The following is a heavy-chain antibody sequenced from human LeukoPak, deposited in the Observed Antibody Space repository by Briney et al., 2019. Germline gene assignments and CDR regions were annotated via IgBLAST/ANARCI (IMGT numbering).Heavy chain of an antibody. CDR1: GYTFTNYQ. V-gene: IGHV1-46*01. CDR2: INPGSSIT. D-gene: IGHD2-15*01. CDR3: ARGCRRATCDDY. J-gene: IGHJ4*02. Sequence: ASVKVSCKASGYTFTNYQIHWVRQAPGQGLEWMGIINPGSSITTYAQKFQGRVALTRDMSASTVYMELSSLRSEDTAVYYCARGCRRATCDDYWGQGTLVTVSS.